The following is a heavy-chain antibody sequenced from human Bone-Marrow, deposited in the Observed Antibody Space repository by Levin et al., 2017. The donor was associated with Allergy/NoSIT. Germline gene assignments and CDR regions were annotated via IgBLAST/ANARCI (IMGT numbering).Heavy chain of an antibody. D-gene: IGHD3-3*01. CDR2: INGSGGDT. CDR1: GFTFSSYA. V-gene: IGHV3-23*01. CDR3: AKDRGAYDFWSHDY. J-gene: IGHJ4*02. Sequence: ETLSLTCAASGFTFSSYAMSWVRQAPGRGLEWVSVINGSGGDTKYTDSVKGRFTISRDNSMNTLYLQMNSLRADDTAVYYCAKDRGAYDFWSHDYWGQGTLVTVSS.